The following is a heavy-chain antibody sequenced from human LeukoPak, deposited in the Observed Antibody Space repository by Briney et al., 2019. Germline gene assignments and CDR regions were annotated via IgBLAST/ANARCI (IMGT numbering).Heavy chain of an antibody. CDR3: AKDGPVTTVRSYYFDY. Sequence: PGGSLRLSCAASGFTFSSYAMHWVRQAPGKGLEWVSAISGSGGSTYYADSVKGRFTISRDNSKNTLYLQMNSLRAEDTAVYYCAKDGPVTTVRSYYFDYWGQGTLVTVSS. CDR1: GFTFSSYA. V-gene: IGHV3-23*01. J-gene: IGHJ4*02. D-gene: IGHD4-17*01. CDR2: ISGSGGST.